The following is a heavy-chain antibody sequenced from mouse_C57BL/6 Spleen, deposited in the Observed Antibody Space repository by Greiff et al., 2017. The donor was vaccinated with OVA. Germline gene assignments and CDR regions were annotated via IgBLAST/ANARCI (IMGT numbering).Heavy chain of an antibody. D-gene: IGHD1-1*01. CDR2: IWRGGST. J-gene: IGHJ4*01. Sequence: VKLQESGPGLVQPSQSLSITCTVSGFSLTSYGVHWVRQSPGKGLEWLGVIWRGGSTDYNAAFMSRLSITKDNSKSQVFFKMNSLQADDTAIYYCAKNYGRGYYAMDYWGQGTSVTVSS. CDR1: GFSLTSYG. V-gene: IGHV2-5*01. CDR3: AKNYGRGYYAMDY.